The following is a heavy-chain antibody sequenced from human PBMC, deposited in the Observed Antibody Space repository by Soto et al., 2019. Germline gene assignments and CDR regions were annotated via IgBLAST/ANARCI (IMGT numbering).Heavy chain of an antibody. V-gene: IGHV3-73*02. CDR3: TSRRDWTAVDPLDY. D-gene: IGHD5-18*01. Sequence: EVQLVESGGGLVQPGGSLKLSCAASGFTFSDSAMHWVRQASGKGLEWVGRIRNKGNNYATAYTASVKGRFTISRDDSKNTVYLQMNSLKIDETAVYYFTSRRDWTAVDPLDYWGLGTLVTVSS. J-gene: IGHJ4*02. CDR1: GFTFSDSA. CDR2: IRNKGNNYAT.